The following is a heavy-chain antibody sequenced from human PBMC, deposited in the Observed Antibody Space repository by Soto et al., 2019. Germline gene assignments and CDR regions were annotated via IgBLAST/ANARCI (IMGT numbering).Heavy chain of an antibody. CDR1: GFTFSSYA. CDR2: ISGSGTST. D-gene: IGHD6-13*01. J-gene: IGHJ4*02. V-gene: IGHV3-23*01. Sequence: VGSLRLSCAASGFTFSSYAMSWVRQAPGKGLEWVSAISGSGTSTYYADSVKGRFTISRDNSKNTLYLQMNSLRAEDTAVYYCAKGKQLLPYYFDYWGQGTLVTVSS. CDR3: AKGKQLLPYYFDY.